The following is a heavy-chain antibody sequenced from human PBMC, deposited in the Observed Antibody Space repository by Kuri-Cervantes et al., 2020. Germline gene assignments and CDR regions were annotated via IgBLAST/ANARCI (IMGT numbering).Heavy chain of an antibody. Sequence: SETLSLTCTVSGGSISSYYWSWIRQPPGKGLEWVGYIYYSGSTNYNPSLKSRVTISVDTSKNQFSLKLSSVTAADTAVYYCARDPDIVVVPAAMPVLEYWFDPWGQGTLVTVSS. D-gene: IGHD2-2*01. CDR1: GGSISSYY. J-gene: IGHJ5*02. V-gene: IGHV4-59*12. CDR3: ARDPDIVVVPAAMPVLEYWFDP. CDR2: IYYSGST.